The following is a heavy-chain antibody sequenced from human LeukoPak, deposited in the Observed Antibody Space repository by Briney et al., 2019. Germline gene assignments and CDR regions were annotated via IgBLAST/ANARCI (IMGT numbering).Heavy chain of an antibody. Sequence: GGSLRLSCAASGFTFSSYWMNWVRQAPGKGLEWVSYVSRTSSTILYADSVKGRFTISRDKAKNSVYLQMNSLRDEDTAVYYCVRIRDSGSYYFYYGMDVWGQGTTVTVSS. J-gene: IGHJ6*02. CDR2: VSRTSSTI. CDR1: GFTFSSYW. D-gene: IGHD1-26*01. V-gene: IGHV3-48*02. CDR3: VRIRDSGSYYFYYGMDV.